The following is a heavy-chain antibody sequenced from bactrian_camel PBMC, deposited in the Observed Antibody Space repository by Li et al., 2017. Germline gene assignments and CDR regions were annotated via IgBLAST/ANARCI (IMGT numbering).Heavy chain of an antibody. CDR2: TSGDGRT. CDR1: GTSTHC. D-gene: IGHD3*01. J-gene: IGHJ4*01. V-gene: IGHV3S53*01. CDR3: AARVGFHCPSGSRWRDVSGYDY. Sequence: HVQLVESGGGSVQAGGSLILSCAASGTSTHCMAWFRQAPGKEREGVEATSGDGRTSYADSVKGRFTISQDNVKNTLYLQMNSLKPEDTGMYYCAARVGFHCPSGSRWRDVSGYDYWGQGTQVTVS.